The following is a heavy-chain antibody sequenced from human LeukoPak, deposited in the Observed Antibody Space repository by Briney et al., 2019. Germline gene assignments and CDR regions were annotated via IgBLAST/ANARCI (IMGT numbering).Heavy chain of an antibody. CDR2: IYYSGST. CDR1: GGSISSSSYY. Sequence: NPSETLSPTCTVSGGSISSSSYYWGWIRQPPGKGLEWIGSIYYSGSTYYNPSLKSRVTISVDTSKNQFSLKLSSVTAADTAVYYCAREEGEQLVSGGYYFDYWGQGTLVTVSS. V-gene: IGHV4-39*07. D-gene: IGHD6-13*01. CDR3: AREEGEQLVSGGYYFDY. J-gene: IGHJ4*02.